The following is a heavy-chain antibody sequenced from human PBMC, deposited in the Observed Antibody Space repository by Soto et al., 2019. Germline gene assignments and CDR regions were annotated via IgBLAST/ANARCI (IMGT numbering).Heavy chain of an antibody. D-gene: IGHD2-21*02. Sequence: QITLKEAGPTLVKPTQTLTLTCTFSGFSLSTTGEGVFWIRQAPGTAPEWLALVHWNDDNRYSTSLRPRLTIRKDTSRNQVVLLLLNLDTVDTGTDYCAHRCLGDTGPGYNGIDVWGQGTTVIVSS. CDR3: AHRCLGDTGPGYNGIDV. CDR2: VHWNDDN. CDR1: GFSLSTTGEG. V-gene: IGHV2-5*01. J-gene: IGHJ6*02.